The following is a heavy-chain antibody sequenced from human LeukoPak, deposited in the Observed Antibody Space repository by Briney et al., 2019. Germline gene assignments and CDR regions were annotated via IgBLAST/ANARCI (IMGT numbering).Heavy chain of an antibody. CDR2: INPNSGGT. J-gene: IGHJ5*02. V-gene: IGHV1-2*06. CDR1: GHTFTGYY. D-gene: IGHD6-13*01. Sequence: GASVKVSCKASGHTFTGYYMHWVRQAPGQGLEWMGRINPNSGGTNYAQKFQGRVTMTRDTSISTAYMELSRLRSDDTAVYYCARGGRSGYSSSNNWFDPWGQGTLVTVSS. CDR3: ARGGRSGYSSSNNWFDP.